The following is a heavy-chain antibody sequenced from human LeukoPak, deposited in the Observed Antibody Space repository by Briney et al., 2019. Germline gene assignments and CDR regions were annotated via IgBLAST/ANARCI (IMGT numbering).Heavy chain of an antibody. CDR3: ARDGLRFLEWLLSQNNWFDP. CDR2: INTNTGNP. D-gene: IGHD3-3*01. J-gene: IGHJ5*02. CDR1: GYTFTSYA. Sequence: ASVNVSCKASGYTFTSYAMNWVRQAPGQGFEWMGWINTNTGNPTYAQGFTGRFVFSLDTSVSTAYLQISSLKAEDTAVYYCARDGLRFLEWLLSQNNWFDPWGQGTLVTVSS. V-gene: IGHV7-4-1*02.